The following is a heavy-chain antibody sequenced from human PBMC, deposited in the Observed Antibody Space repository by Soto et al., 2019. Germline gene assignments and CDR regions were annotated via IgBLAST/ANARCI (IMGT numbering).Heavy chain of an antibody. CDR1: GGSISSYY. J-gene: IGHJ4*02. CDR2: IYYSGST. D-gene: IGHD1-26*01. Sequence: QVQLQESGPGLVKPSETLSLTCTVSGGSISSYYWSWIRQPPGKGLEWIGYIYYSGSTNYNPSLTSRVTISVDTSKNQFSRKLSSVTAADTAVYYCARGEGPGFDYWGQGTLVTVSS. V-gene: IGHV4-59*01. CDR3: ARGEGPGFDY.